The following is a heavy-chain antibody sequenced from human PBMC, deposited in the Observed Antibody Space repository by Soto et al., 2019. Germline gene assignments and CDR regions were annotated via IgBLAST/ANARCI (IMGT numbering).Heavy chain of an antibody. CDR1: GGSISSSSYY. CDR3: ARLAGTAHNWFDP. V-gene: IGHV4-39*01. D-gene: IGHD3-10*01. J-gene: IGHJ5*02. Sequence: SETLSLTCTVSGGSISSSSYYWGWIRQPPGKGLEWIGSIYYSGSTYYNPSLKSRVTISVDTSKNQFSLKLSSVTAADTAVYYCARLAGTAHNWFDPWGQGTLVTVSS. CDR2: IYYSGST.